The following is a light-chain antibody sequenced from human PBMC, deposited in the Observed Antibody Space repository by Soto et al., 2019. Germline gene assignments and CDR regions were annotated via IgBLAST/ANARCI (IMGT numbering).Light chain of an antibody. CDR3: QHYGSSTMYT. CDR2: GAS. CDR1: QSVSSSY. V-gene: IGKV3-20*01. Sequence: EFVLTQSPGTLSLSPGERATLSCRASQSVSSSYLAWYQQKPGQAPRLLFYGASSRATGIPDRFSGSGSGTDLTLTISRLEPEDFAVYYCQHYGSSTMYTFGQGTKLEIK. J-gene: IGKJ2*01.